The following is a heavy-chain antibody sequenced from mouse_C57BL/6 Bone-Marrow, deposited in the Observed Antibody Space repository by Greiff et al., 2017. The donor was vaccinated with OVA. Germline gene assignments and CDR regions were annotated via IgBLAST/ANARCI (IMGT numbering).Heavy chain of an antibody. D-gene: IGHD2-1*01. CDR2: ILPGSGST. Sequence: VHLVESGAELMKPGASVKLSCKATGYTFTGYWIAWVKQRPGHGLEWIGEILPGSGSTNYNEKFKGKATFTADTSSNTAYMQLSSLTTEDSAIYYCARSGVYYGNFYWYFDVWGTGTTVTVSS. V-gene: IGHV1-9*01. CDR1: GYTFTGYW. CDR3: ARSGVYYGNFYWYFDV. J-gene: IGHJ1*03.